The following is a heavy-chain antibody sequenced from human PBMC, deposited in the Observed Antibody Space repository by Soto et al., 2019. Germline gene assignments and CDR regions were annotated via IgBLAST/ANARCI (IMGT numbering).Heavy chain of an antibody. CDR2: ISSSSSYI. CDR1: GFTFSSYS. J-gene: IGHJ5*02. V-gene: IGHV3-21*01. CDR3: ARSAVVTAILNWFDP. Sequence: PGGSLRLSCAASGFTFSSYSMNWVRQAPGKGLEWVSSISSSSSYIYYADSVKGRFTISRDNAKNSLYLHMNSLRAEDTAVYYCARSAVVTAILNWFDPWGQGTLVTVSS. D-gene: IGHD2-21*02.